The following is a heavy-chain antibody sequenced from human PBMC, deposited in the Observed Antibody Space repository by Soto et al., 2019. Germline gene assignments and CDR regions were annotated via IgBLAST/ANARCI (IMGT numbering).Heavy chain of an antibody. V-gene: IGHV4-59*01. CDR2: IYYSGST. CDR1: GGSISSYY. Sequence: PSETLSLTCTVSGGSISSYYWSWIRQPPGKGLEWIGYIYYSGSTNYNPSLKSRVTISVDTSKNQFSLKLSSVTAADTAVYYCARALPASRSTIFGVVNLYWFDPWGQGTLVTVSS. J-gene: IGHJ5*02. D-gene: IGHD3-3*01. CDR3: ARALPASRSTIFGVVNLYWFDP.